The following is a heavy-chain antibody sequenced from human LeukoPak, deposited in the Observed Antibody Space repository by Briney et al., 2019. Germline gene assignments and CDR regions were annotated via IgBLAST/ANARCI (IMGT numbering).Heavy chain of an antibody. Sequence: PSETLSLTCTVSGYSISSGYYWGWIRQPPGKGLEWIGSIYHSGSTYYNPSLKSRVTISVDTSKNQFSLKLSSVTAADTAVYYCATGIAVAGSNAFDIWGQGTMVTVSS. CDR1: GYSISSGYY. V-gene: IGHV4-38-2*02. J-gene: IGHJ3*02. CDR2: IYHSGST. D-gene: IGHD6-19*01. CDR3: ATGIAVAGSNAFDI.